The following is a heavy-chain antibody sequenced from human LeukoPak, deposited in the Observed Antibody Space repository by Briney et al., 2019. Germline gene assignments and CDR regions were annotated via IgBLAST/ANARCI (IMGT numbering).Heavy chain of an antibody. D-gene: IGHD6-13*01. CDR3: ARQGGSSSPYYYYYMDV. CDR1: GYSLSSGYD. V-gene: IGHV4-38-2*01. J-gene: IGHJ6*03. CDR2: MYHSSST. Sequence: PPETLSLTCAVSGYSLSSGYDWTWVRQPPGKGLDWSGWMYHSSSTYSNPSLKSRVTISVDTSKNQFSLKLSSVSAADTAVYYCARQGGSSSPYYYYYMDVWGKGTTVTVSS.